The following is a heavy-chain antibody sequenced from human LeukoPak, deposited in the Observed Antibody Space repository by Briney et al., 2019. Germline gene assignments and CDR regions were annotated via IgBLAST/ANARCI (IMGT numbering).Heavy chain of an antibody. CDR2: IYHSGST. D-gene: IGHD6-13*01. CDR3: ARDLKGIAAAGTGWFDP. Sequence: SETLSLTCTVSGYSISSGYYWGWIRQPPGKGLEWIGSIYHSGSTYYNPSLKSRVTISVDTSKNQFSLKLSSVTAADTAVYYCARDLKGIAAAGTGWFDPWGQGTLVTVSS. V-gene: IGHV4-38-2*02. CDR1: GYSISSGYY. J-gene: IGHJ5*02.